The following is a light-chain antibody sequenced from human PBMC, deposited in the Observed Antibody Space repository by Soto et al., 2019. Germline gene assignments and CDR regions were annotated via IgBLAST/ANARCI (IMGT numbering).Light chain of an antibody. CDR3: CSFALRSTLI. CDR1: MRDVGAYNL. Sequence: QSALTQPASVSGSAGQSITISCSGTMRDVGAYNLVSWYQQHPGTAPKLIIYEGGKRPSGVSNRFSGSKSGNTASLTISGLQAEDEADYYCCSFALRSTLIFGGGTKLTVL. J-gene: IGLJ2*01. CDR2: EGG. V-gene: IGLV2-23*01.